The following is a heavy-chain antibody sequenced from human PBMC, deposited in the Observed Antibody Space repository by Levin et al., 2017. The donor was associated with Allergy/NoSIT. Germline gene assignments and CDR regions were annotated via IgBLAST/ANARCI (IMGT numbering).Heavy chain of an antibody. Sequence: SETLSLTCTVSGGSISSSSYYWGWIRQPPGKGLEWIGSIYYSGSTHYNPSLKSRVTISVDTSKNQFSLKLSSVTAADTAVYYCATVLTYYSDSSTYPNDNWGQGTLITVSS. CDR1: GGSISSSSYY. CDR3: ATVLTYYSDSSTYPNDN. CDR2: IYYSGST. V-gene: IGHV4-39*01. J-gene: IGHJ4*02. D-gene: IGHD3-22*01.